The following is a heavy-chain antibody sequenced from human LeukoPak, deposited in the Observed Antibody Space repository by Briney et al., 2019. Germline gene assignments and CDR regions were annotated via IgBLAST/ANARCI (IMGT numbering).Heavy chain of an antibody. J-gene: IGHJ6*03. V-gene: IGHV2-5*02. Sequence: SGPTLVNPTQTLTLTCTFSGVSLSTSAVGAGWIRQPPGKALEWLALIYWDDDKRYSPSLKSRLTITKDSSKNQVVLTMTNMDPVDTATYYCAHTPVAGYYYYYYMDGWGKGTTVTVSS. CDR1: GVSLSTSAVG. D-gene: IGHD6-19*01. CDR2: IYWDDDK. CDR3: AHTPVAGYYYYYYMDG.